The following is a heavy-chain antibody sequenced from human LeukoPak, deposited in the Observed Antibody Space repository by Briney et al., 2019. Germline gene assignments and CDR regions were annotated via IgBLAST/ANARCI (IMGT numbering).Heavy chain of an antibody. J-gene: IGHJ5*02. Sequence: PSETLSLTCAVYGVSFSGYYWSWIRQPPGKGLEWIGEINHSGSTNYNPSLKSRVTISVDTSKNQFSLKLSSVTAADTAVYYCARGRASWDIVVVPAGWSWFDPWGQGTLVTVSS. V-gene: IGHV4-34*01. CDR1: GVSFSGYY. CDR2: INHSGST. D-gene: IGHD2-2*01. CDR3: ARGRASWDIVVVPAGWSWFDP.